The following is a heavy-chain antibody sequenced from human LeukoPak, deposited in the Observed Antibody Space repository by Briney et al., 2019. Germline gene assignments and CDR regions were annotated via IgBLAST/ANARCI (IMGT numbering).Heavy chain of an antibody. Sequence: PGRSLRLSCAASGFTFSSYGMHWVRQAPGKGLEWVAVISYDGSNKYYADSVKGRFTISRDNSKNTLYLQMNSLRAEDTAVYYCARDSDVPGGSGSYLTYYYGMDVWGQGTTVTVSS. CDR3: ARDSDVPGGSGSYLTYYYGMDV. J-gene: IGHJ6*02. CDR1: GFTFSSYG. D-gene: IGHD3-10*01. V-gene: IGHV3-30*03. CDR2: ISYDGSNK.